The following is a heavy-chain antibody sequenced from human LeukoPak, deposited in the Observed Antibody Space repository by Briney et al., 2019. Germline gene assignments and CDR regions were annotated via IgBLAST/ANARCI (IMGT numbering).Heavy chain of an antibody. CDR3: ARGQYYYDSSGYYPYYYYYYMDV. V-gene: IGHV4-34*01. CDR2: INHSGST. CDR1: GGSFSGYY. Sequence: SETLSLTCAVYGGSFSGYYWSWIRQPPGKGLEWIGEINHSGSTNYNPSLKSRVTISVDTSKNQFSLKLSSVTAAGTAVYYCARGQYYYDSSGYYPYYYYYYMDVWGKGTTVTVSS. D-gene: IGHD3-22*01. J-gene: IGHJ6*03.